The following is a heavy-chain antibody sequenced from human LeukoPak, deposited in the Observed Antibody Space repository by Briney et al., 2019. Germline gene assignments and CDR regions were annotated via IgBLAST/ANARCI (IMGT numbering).Heavy chain of an antibody. J-gene: IGHJ5*02. Sequence: SETLSLTCTVSGGSISSSDYYWSWIRQPPGRGLEWLGNIYYTGSTSYNPSLKSRVTFSVDTFNNQFSLHLSSVTAADTAVYYCARENCTNGVCWAFDRWGQGTLVTVSS. V-gene: IGHV4-39*07. CDR2: IYYTGST. CDR3: ARENCTNGVCWAFDR. D-gene: IGHD2-8*01. CDR1: GGSISSSDYY.